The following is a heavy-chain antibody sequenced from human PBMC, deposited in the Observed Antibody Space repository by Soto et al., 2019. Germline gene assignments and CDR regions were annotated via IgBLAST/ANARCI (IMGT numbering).Heavy chain of an antibody. CDR3: AHTLWFGESIPPYFDY. CDR2: IYWDDDK. CDR1: GFSLSTSGVG. J-gene: IGHJ4*02. D-gene: IGHD3-10*01. V-gene: IGHV2-5*02. Sequence: QITLKESGPTLVKPTQTLTLTCTFSGFSLSTSGVGVGWIRQPPGKALEWLALIYWDDDKRYSPSLKSRLTITKDTSKNQVVLTMTNMDPVDTATYYCAHTLWFGESIPPYFDYWGQGTLVTVSS.